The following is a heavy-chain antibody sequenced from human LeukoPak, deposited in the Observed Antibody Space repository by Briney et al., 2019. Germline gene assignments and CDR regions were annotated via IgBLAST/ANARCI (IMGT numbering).Heavy chain of an antibody. CDR1: GGSFSGYY. CDR2: INHSGST. Sequence: SETLSLTCAVYGGSFSGYYWSWIRQPPGKGLEWIGEINHSGSTNYNPSLKSRVTISVDTSKNQFSLKLSTVTAADTAVYYCARGRVVVPAAIEEVGDYWGQGTLVTVSS. V-gene: IGHV4-34*01. CDR3: ARGRVVVPAAIEEVGDY. J-gene: IGHJ4*02. D-gene: IGHD2-2*02.